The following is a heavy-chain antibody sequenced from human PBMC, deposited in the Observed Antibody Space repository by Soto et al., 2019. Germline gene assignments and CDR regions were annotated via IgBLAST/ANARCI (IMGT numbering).Heavy chain of an antibody. Sequence: QVQLQESGPGLMKPSETLSLTCTVPGGSLNTYYWSWIRQPPGQGLEWIGYLYYSGTTNYNPSLTMRVTISVDSPKTHCSLKLSSVAAADSAVYYCAREPRGSGLPGYFDHWGQGTLVTVSS. CDR3: AREPRGSGLPGYFDH. CDR1: GGSLNTYY. CDR2: LYYSGTT. J-gene: IGHJ4*02. D-gene: IGHD6-19*01. V-gene: IGHV4-59*01.